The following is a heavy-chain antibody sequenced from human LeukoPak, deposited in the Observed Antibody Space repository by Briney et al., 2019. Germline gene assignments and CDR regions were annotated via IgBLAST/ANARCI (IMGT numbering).Heavy chain of an antibody. CDR1: GGSISSSNSY. Sequence: SETLSLTCIVSGGSISSSNSYWDWIRQPPGRGLEWIGDISHSGTINYNPSLRTRVTISADTSKNQFSLKLSSVTAADTAVYYCARHTIAVAGEFDYWGQGTLVTVSS. CDR3: ARHTIAVAGEFDY. D-gene: IGHD6-19*01. V-gene: IGHV4-39*01. J-gene: IGHJ4*02. CDR2: ISHSGTI.